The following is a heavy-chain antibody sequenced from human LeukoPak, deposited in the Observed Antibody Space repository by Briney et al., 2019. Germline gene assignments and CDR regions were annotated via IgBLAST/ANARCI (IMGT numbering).Heavy chain of an antibody. D-gene: IGHD1-26*01. CDR2: IYHSGST. Sequence: SQTLSLTCTVSGGSISSGGYYRSWIRQPPGKGLEWIGAIYHSGSTNYNPSLKSRVTISVDTSKNQFSLKMTSVTAADTAVYYCARDRLRIVGPAGRFDPWGQGTLVTVSS. CDR3: ARDRLRIVGPAGRFDP. V-gene: IGHV4-61*08. J-gene: IGHJ5*02. CDR1: GGSISSGGYY.